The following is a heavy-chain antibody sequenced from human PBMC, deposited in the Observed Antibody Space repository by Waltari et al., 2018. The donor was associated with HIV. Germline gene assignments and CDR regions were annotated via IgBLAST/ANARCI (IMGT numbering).Heavy chain of an antibody. CDR2: IYYRGST. V-gene: IGHV4-59*01. CDR1: GGSISSYY. Sequence: QVQLQESGPGLVKPSETLSLTCTVSGGSISSYYWSWLRQPPGKGPEWIGYIYYRGSTNYNPSLNSRVTISVDTSKNQFSLKLSSVTAADTAVDYCARDTGGDLSIGQDGFDYWGQGTLVTVSS. CDR3: ARDTGGDLSIGQDGFDY. J-gene: IGHJ4*02. D-gene: IGHD3-16*02.